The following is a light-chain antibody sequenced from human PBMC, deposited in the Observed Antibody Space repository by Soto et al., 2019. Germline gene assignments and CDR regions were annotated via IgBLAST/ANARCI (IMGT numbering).Light chain of an antibody. CDR3: QSYDSSLSRV. CDR2: GNS. CDR1: SSNIGAGYD. V-gene: IGLV1-40*01. Sequence: QAVVTQPPSVSGAPGQRVTISCTGSSSNIGAGYDVHWYQQLPGTAPKLLIYGNSNRPSRVPDRFSGSKSGTSASLAITGRQAEDEDDYYCQSYDSSLSRVFGGGTKLTV. J-gene: IGLJ3*02.